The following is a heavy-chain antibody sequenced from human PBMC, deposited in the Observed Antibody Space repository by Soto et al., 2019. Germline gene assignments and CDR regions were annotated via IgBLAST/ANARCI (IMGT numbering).Heavy chain of an antibody. J-gene: IGHJ6*03. CDR3: ARRLSGYYYYLMDV. V-gene: IGHV4-59*08. CDR2: IYYSGST. Sequence: QVQLQESGPGLVKPSETLSLTCTVSGGFISSYYWSWIRQPPGKGLEWIGYIYYSGSTNYNPSLKSRVTISVDMSKNQFALKMSSVTAADTAVYYCARRLSGYYYYLMDVWGKGTTVTVSS. CDR1: GGFISSYY.